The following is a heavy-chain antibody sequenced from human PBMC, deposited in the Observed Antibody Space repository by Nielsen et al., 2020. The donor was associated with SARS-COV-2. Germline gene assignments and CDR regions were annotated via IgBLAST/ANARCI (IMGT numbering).Heavy chain of an antibody. J-gene: IGHJ6*02. Sequence: GESLKISCAASGFTFSSYAMSWVRQAPGKGLEWVSAISGSGGSTYYADSVKGRFTISRDNSKNTLYLQMNSLRAEDTAVYYCARNQLRYFDWLLSGYYYYGMDVWGQGTTVTVSS. CDR2: ISGSGGST. D-gene: IGHD3-9*01. CDR3: ARNQLRYFDWLLSGYYYYGMDV. CDR1: GFTFSSYA. V-gene: IGHV3-23*01.